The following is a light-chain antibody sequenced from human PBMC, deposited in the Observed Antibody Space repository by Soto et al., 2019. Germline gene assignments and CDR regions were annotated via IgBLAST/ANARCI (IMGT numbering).Light chain of an antibody. CDR2: EVS. CDR1: SSDVGGYNY. J-gene: IGLJ1*01. V-gene: IGLV2-14*01. CDR3: SSYTSSSKV. Sequence: QSALTQPASVSGSPGQSITISCTGTSSDVGGYNYVSWYQQHPDKAPKLMIYEVSNRPSGVSNRFSGSKSGNTASLTISGLQAEDEADYYCSSYTSSSKVFGTGTKLTVL.